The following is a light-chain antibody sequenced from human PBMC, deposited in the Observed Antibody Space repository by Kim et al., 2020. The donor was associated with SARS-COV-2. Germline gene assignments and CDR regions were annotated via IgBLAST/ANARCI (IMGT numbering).Light chain of an antibody. V-gene: IGLV2-14*01. CDR1: SSDIGAYDY. CDR2: EVN. CDR3: SAYTSTSTLV. Sequence: QSALTQPASVSGSPGQSITISCTGTSSDIGAYDYVSWYQQHPGKAPKLMIYEVNNRPSGVSNRFFGSKSGNTASLTISGLQAEDEADCSAYTSTSTLVFGTGTKVTVL. J-gene: IGLJ1*01.